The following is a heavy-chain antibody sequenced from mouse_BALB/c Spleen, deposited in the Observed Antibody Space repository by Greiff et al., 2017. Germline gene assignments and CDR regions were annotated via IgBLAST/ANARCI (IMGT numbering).Heavy chain of an antibody. Sequence: QVQLKQSGAELARPGASVKLSCKASGYTFTSYWMQWVKQRPGQGLEWIGAIYPGDGDTRYTQKFKGKATLTADKSSSTAYMQLSSLASEDSAVYYCAKYGNYGGFDYWGQGTTLTVSS. J-gene: IGHJ2*01. V-gene: IGHV1-87*01. CDR1: GYTFTSYW. CDR2: IYPGDGDT. CDR3: AKYGNYGGFDY. D-gene: IGHD2-10*02.